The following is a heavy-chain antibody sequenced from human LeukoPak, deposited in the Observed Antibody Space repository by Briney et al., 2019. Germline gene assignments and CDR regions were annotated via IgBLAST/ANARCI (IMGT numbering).Heavy chain of an antibody. CDR1: GGSISSGSYY. CDR2: IYYSGST. D-gene: IGHD6-19*01. J-gene: IGHJ4*02. CDR3: AAVAGTHFDY. Sequence: SETLSLTCTVSGGSISSGSYYWGWIRQPPGKGLEWIGSIYYSGSTYYNPSLKSRVTISVDTSKNQFSLKLSSVTAADTAVYYCAAVAGTHFDYWGQGTLVTVSS. V-gene: IGHV4-39*01.